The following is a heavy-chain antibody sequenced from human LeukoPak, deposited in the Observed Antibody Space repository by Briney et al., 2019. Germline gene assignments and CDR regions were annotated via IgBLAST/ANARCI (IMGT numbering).Heavy chain of an antibody. CDR3: ATQRIVVVRTASQNWFDP. Sequence: ASVKVSYKASGYTFSDYYIHWVQQAPGKGLEWMGRVDPEDGETIYAEKFQGRVTITADTSTDTAYMELSSLRSDDTAVYYCATQRIVVVRTASQNWFDPWGQGTLVTVSS. D-gene: IGHD2-2*01. V-gene: IGHV1-69-2*01. J-gene: IGHJ5*02. CDR2: VDPEDGET. CDR1: GYTFSDYY.